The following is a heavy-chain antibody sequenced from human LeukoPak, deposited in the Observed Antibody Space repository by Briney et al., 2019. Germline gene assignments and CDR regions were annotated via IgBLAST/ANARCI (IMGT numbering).Heavy chain of an antibody. Sequence: SETLPLTCTVSGGSVSSSTYYWGWIRQPPGKGLEWIGSISYSGTNYNNPSLKSRVSISIDTSKNQFSVKLTSVSAADTAMYYCASLGTLRSWGQGTLVTVSS. J-gene: IGHJ5*02. D-gene: IGHD7-27*01. CDR1: GGSVSSSTYY. CDR2: ISYSGTN. CDR3: ASLGTLRS. V-gene: IGHV4-39*01.